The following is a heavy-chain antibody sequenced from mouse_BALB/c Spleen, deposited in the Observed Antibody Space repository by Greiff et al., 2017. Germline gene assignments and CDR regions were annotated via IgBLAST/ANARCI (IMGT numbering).Heavy chain of an antibody. CDR3: ARSGCSGRLWYFDV. Sequence: EVQLQESGPGLVKPSQSLSLTCTVTGYSITSDYAWCWIRRLPENKLGWVGDISYSGSTSYNPSLKSRISITRDTSKNQFFLQLNSVTTEDTATYYCARSGCSGRLWYFDVWGAGTTVTVSS. V-gene: IGHV3-2*02. CDR1: GYSITSDYA. J-gene: IGHJ1*01. CDR2: ISYSGST. D-gene: IGHD3-1*01.